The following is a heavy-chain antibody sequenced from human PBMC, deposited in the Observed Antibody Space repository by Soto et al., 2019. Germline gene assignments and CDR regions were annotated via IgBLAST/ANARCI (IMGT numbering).Heavy chain of an antibody. CDR3: ARLVVVAPVANA. CDR2: IFYTGTT. D-gene: IGHD2-2*01. Sequence: PSETLSLTCSVSGGSIHCYYWGWIRQPPGKGLGWVGGIFYTGTTYYSPSLKDRVTISVDTSKNSFSLNLTSVTAADTAVYFCARLVVVAPVANAWGQGTLVTVSS. V-gene: IGHV4-39*02. CDR1: GGSIHCYY. J-gene: IGHJ5*02.